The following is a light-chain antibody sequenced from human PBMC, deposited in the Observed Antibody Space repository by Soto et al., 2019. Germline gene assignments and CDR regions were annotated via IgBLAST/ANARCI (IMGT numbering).Light chain of an antibody. CDR3: QSYDSSLSGWV. CDR1: SPNIGAGYG. Sequence: QSVLTQPPSVSGAPGQRVTISCTGSSPNIGAGYGVHWYQQLPGTAPKLLIYGNSNRPSGVPDRFSGSKSGTSASLAIIGLRAEDEADYYCQSYDSSLSGWVFGGGTKLTVL. CDR2: GNS. V-gene: IGLV1-40*01. J-gene: IGLJ3*02.